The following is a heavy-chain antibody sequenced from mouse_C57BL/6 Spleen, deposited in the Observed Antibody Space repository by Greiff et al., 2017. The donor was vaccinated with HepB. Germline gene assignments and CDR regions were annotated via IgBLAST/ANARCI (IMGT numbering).Heavy chain of an antibody. Sequence: EVQLQQSGPELVKPGASVKIPCKASGYTFTDYNMDWVKQSHGKSLEWIGDINPNNGGTIYNQKFKGKATLTVDKSSSTAYMELRSLTSEDTAVYYCARGSFPDSSGYGGFAYWGQGTLVTVSA. CDR3: ARGSFPDSSGYGGFAY. V-gene: IGHV1-18*01. J-gene: IGHJ3*01. D-gene: IGHD3-2*02. CDR2: INPNNGGT. CDR1: GYTFTDYN.